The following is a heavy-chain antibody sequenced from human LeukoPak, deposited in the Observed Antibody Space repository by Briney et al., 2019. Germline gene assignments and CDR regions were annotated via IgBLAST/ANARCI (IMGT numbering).Heavy chain of an antibody. CDR3: ARRWPHSSGYYLFDY. V-gene: IGHV1-69*05. CDR1: GGTLSSHG. J-gene: IGHJ4*02. Sequence: ASVTVSCTASGGTLSSHGFSWVRQAPGQGLEWMGGIIPIFGSTNYAQKFQGRVTITTDESTSTGYMELSSLRSEDTAVYYCARRWPHSSGYYLFDYWGQGTLVTVSS. CDR2: IIPIFGST. D-gene: IGHD3-22*01.